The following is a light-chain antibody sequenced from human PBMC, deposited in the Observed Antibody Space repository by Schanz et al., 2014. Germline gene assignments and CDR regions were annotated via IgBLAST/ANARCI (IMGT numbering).Light chain of an antibody. CDR1: SSDVGGYDY. V-gene: IGLV2-14*03. CDR2: DVS. Sequence: QSALTQPASVSASPGQSITISCTGTSSDVGGYDYVSWYQQHPGKGPKLMIYDVSNRPSGVSNRFSGSKSGNTASLTISGLQAEDEADYYCCSYAGSSTWVFGGGTKLIVL. J-gene: IGLJ3*02. CDR3: CSYAGSSTWV.